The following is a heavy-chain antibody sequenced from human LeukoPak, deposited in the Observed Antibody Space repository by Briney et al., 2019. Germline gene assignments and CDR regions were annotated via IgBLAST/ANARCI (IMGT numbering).Heavy chain of an antibody. J-gene: IGHJ3*02. Sequence: SQTLSLTCTVSGGSISSGGYYWSWIRQHPGKGLEWIGYIYYSGSTYYNPSLKSRVTISVDTSKNQFSLKLSSVTAADTAVYYCARVFSANYDSSGYYYIDAFDIWGQGTMVTVSS. CDR2: IYYSGST. CDR1: GGSISSGGYY. V-gene: IGHV4-31*03. D-gene: IGHD3-22*01. CDR3: ARVFSANYDSSGYYYIDAFDI.